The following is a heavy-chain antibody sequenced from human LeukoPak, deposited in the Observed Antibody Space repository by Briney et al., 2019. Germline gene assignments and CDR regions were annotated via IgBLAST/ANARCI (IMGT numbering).Heavy chain of an antibody. CDR2: ISYDGSNK. V-gene: IGHV3-30*04. CDR3: ARDSPCVLRFPRDY. Sequence: GGSLRLSCAASGFTFSSYAMHWVRQAPGKGLEWVAVISYDGSNKYYADSVKGRFTISRDNSKNTLYLQMNSLRAEDTAVYYCARDSPCVLRFPRDYWGQGTLVTVSS. CDR1: GFTFSSYA. J-gene: IGHJ4*02. D-gene: IGHD3-3*01.